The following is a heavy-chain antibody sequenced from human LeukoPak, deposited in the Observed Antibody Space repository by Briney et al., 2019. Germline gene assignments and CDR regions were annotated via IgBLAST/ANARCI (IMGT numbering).Heavy chain of an antibody. J-gene: IGHJ4*02. V-gene: IGHV1-24*01. CDR1: GYTLNELS. CDR3: TTDLDY. CDR2: FDPEDGET. Sequence: ASVKVSRKASGYTLNELSIHWARQAPGKGLEWMGGFDPEDGETIYAQKFRGRLTMTEDTSTDTAYMELSSLRSDDTAVYYCTTDLDYWGQGSLVTVSS.